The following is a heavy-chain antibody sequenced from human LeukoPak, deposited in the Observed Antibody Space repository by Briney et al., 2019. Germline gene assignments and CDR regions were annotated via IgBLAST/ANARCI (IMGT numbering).Heavy chain of an antibody. Sequence: GGSLRLSCAASGFTFSSYWMHWVRQAPGEGLVWVSRINTDGSSISYGDFVKGRFTISRANAKNTLYLQMNSLRAEDTAVYYCARGDGGSYGGRFDHWGQGTLVTVSS. CDR2: INTDGSSI. CDR3: ARGDGGSYGGRFDH. V-gene: IGHV3-74*01. J-gene: IGHJ4*02. D-gene: IGHD1-26*01. CDR1: GFTFSSYW.